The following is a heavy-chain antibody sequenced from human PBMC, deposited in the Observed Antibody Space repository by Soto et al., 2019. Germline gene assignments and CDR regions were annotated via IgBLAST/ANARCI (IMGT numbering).Heavy chain of an antibody. J-gene: IGHJ3*01. D-gene: IGHD2-2*01. V-gene: IGHV3-74*01. CDR3: AGAQLLPDDAFDA. CDR2: INGDGSST. CDR1: GFTFSNFW. Sequence: PLVESGGGLVQPGGSLRLSCAASGFTFSNFWMHWVRQAPGKGPVWGSRINGDGSSTSHADSVKGRFTISSDKAENTLFLQMSGMRGEDTAVYYCAGAQLLPDDAFDAWGRGTVVTVSS.